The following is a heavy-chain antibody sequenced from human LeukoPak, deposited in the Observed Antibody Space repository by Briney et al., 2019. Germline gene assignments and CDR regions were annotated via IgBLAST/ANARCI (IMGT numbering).Heavy chain of an antibody. V-gene: IGHV3-23*01. CDR1: GFTFSSYA. Sequence: GGSLRLSCAASGFTFSSYAMSWVRQAPGKGLEWVSAISGSGGSTYYADSVKGRFTISRDNSKNTLYLQMNSLRAEDTAVYYCAKPALAAAGTPTVYYFDYWGQGTLVTVSS. CDR3: AKPALAAAGTPTVYYFDY. CDR2: ISGSGGST. J-gene: IGHJ4*02. D-gene: IGHD6-13*01.